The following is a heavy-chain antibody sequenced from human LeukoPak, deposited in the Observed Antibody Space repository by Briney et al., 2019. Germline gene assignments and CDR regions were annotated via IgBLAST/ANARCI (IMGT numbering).Heavy chain of an antibody. D-gene: IGHD5-18*01. V-gene: IGHV3-74*01. J-gene: IGHJ4*02. CDR3: ARIQHSLYYFDY. CDR1: GFTFSSYW. Sequence: GGSLRLSCAASGFTFSSYWMHWVRQAPGKGLVWVSRINSDGSSTSYADSVKGRFTISRDNAKNTLYLQMNSLRAEDTAVYYCARIQHSLYYFDYWGQGTLVTVSS. CDR2: INSDGSST.